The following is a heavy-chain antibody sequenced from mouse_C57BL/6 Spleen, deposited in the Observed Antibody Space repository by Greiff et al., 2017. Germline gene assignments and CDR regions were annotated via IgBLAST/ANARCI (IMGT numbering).Heavy chain of an antibody. CDR2: INPSNGGT. CDR3: ARGNYGNYGFAY. CDR1: GYTFTSYW. D-gene: IGHD2-1*01. Sequence: QVQLQQPGTELVKPGASVKLSCKASGYTFTSYWMPWVKQRPGQGLEWIGNINPSNGGTNYNEKFKSKATLAVDKSSSTAYMQLSSLTSEDSAVYSCARGNYGNYGFAYWGQGTLVTVSA. J-gene: IGHJ3*01. V-gene: IGHV1-53*01.